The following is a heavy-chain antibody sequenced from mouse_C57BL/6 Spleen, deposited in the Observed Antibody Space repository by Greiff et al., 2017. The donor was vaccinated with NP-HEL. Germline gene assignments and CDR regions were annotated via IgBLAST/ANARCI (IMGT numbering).Heavy chain of an antibody. D-gene: IGHD1-1*01. CDR2: IYPRSGNT. CDR3: ARSKPLVVEYYFDY. CDR1: GYTFTSYG. V-gene: IGHV1-81*01. J-gene: IGHJ2*01. Sequence: VQLQQSGAELARPGASVKLSCKASGYTFTSYGISWVKQRTGQGLEWIGEIYPRSGNTYYNEKFKGKATLTADKSSSTAYMELRSLTSEDSAVYFCARSKPLVVEYYFDYWGQGTTLTVSS.